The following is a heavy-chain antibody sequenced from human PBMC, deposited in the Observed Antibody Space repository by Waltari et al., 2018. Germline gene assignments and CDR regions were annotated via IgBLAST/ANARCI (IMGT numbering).Heavy chain of an antibody. CDR2: IIPSFGTA. CDR1: GGTFSSYA. D-gene: IGHD2-21*01. Sequence: QVQLVQSGAEVKKPGSSVKVSCKASGGTFSSYAISWVRQAPGQGLEWMGRIIPSFGTANYAQKFQGRVTITADKSTSTAYMELSSLRSEDTAVYYCASANDLAYCGGDCYSNAFDIWGQGTMVTVSS. CDR3: ASANDLAYCGGDCYSNAFDI. J-gene: IGHJ3*02. V-gene: IGHV1-69*08.